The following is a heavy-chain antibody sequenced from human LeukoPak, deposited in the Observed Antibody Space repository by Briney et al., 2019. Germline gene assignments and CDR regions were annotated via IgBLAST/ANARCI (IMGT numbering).Heavy chain of an antibody. CDR3: ARDPGISEAGTVGYFDY. CDR1: GFTFSSYW. CDR2: IKQHGSEE. Sequence: GGSLRLSCAASGFTFSSYWMSWVRQAPGKGLEWVANIKQHGSEEYYVDSVKGRFTISRDNAKNSLYLQMNNLRVEDTGVYYCARDPGISEAGTVGYFDYWGQGALATVS. J-gene: IGHJ4*02. V-gene: IGHV3-7*01. D-gene: IGHD6-13*01.